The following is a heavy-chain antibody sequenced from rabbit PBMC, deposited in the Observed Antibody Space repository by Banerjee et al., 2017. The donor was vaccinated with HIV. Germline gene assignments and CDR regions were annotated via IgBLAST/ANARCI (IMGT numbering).Heavy chain of an antibody. CDR2: INTSSGNA. CDR3: ARHFYGGYVGLYL. D-gene: IGHD2-1*01. J-gene: IGHJ4*01. CDR1: GFSFSNRCV. Sequence: QEQLEESGGDLVKPEGSLTLTCTASGFSFSNRCVMCWVRQTPGKGLEWIACINTSSGNAVYANWAKGRFTISKTSSTTVDLKMTSLTAADTATYFCARHFYGGYVGLYLWGPGTLVTVS. V-gene: IGHV1S45*01.